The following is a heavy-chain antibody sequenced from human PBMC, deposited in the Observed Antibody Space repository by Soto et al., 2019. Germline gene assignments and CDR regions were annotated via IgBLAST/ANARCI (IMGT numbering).Heavy chain of an antibody. CDR3: ARDFPSYSSSAY. CDR1: GFTVSSNY. J-gene: IGHJ4*02. V-gene: IGHV3-66*01. CDR2: IYSGGST. D-gene: IGHD1-26*01. Sequence: GGSLRLSCAASGFTVSSNYMSWVRQAPGKGLEWVSVIYSGGSTYYADSVKGRFTISRDNSKNTLYLQMNSLRAEDTAVYYCARDFPSYSSSAYWGQGTLVTVSS.